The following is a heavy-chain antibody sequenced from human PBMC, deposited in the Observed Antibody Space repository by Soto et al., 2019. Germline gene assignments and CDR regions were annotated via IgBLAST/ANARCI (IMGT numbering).Heavy chain of an antibody. CDR3: TGAYYDINGYSLDP. CDR2: IYYGGSI. CDR1: GGSISSGY. D-gene: IGHD3-22*01. V-gene: IGHV4-59*01. J-gene: IGHJ5*02. Sequence: SETLSLTCSVSGGSISSGYWTWIRQPPGKGLEWIGYIYYGGSINYNPSLKSRVIISVDTAKNQFSLRLSSVTAADTAVYYCTGAYYDINGYSLDPWGKGTSVTVFS.